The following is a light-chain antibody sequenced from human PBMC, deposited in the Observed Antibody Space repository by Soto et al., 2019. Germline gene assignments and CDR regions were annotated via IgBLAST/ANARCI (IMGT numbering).Light chain of an antibody. V-gene: IGLV2-14*01. J-gene: IGLJ1*01. CDR2: EVS. CDR1: SNDVGGYNY. Sequence: QSVLTQPASVSGSPGQSITISCTGTSNDVGGYNYVSWYQQHLGKAPKLMIYEVSNRPSGISNRFSGSKSGNTASLTISGLQAEDEADYYCSSYTTSITYVFRTGTKLTVL. CDR3: SSYTTSITYV.